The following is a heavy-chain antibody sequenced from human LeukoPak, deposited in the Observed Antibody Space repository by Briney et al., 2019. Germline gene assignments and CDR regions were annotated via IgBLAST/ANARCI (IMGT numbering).Heavy chain of an antibody. CDR2: IYYSGST. CDR3: AGSYYYDSSSIDY. J-gene: IGHJ4*02. CDR1: GGSISSYY. Sequence: SETLSLTCTVSGGSISSYYWSWIRQPPGKGLEWIAYIYYSGSTNYNPSLKSRVTISVDTSKNQFSLKLSSVTAADTAVYYCAGSYYYDSSSIDYWGQGTLVTVSS. V-gene: IGHV4-59*01. D-gene: IGHD3-22*01.